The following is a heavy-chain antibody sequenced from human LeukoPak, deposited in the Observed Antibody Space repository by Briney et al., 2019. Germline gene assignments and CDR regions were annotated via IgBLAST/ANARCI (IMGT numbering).Heavy chain of an antibody. V-gene: IGHV4-30-4*01. CDR1: GGSISSDDHY. D-gene: IGHD4-17*01. J-gene: IGHJ6*02. CDR3: VRHSDYGNQYFQYGMDV. CDR2: IYYSGST. Sequence: PSETLSLTCTVSGGSISSDDHYWNWIRQPPGKGLEWIGYIYYSGSTYYNPSLKSRVSMSLDTSKNQFSLKLSSVIAADTAVYYCVRHSDYGNQYFQYGMDVWGQGTTVTVSS.